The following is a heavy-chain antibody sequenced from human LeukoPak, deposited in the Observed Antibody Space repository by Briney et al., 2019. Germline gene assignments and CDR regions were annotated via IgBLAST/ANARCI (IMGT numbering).Heavy chain of an antibody. CDR3: ASYDYGDSDY. CDR2: IYYSGST. V-gene: IGHV4-38-2*01. D-gene: IGHD4-17*01. Sequence: SETLSLTCAVSGYSISSGYYWGWIRQPPGKGLEWIGSIYYSGSTYYNPSLKSRVTISVDTSKNQFSLKLSSVTAADTAVYYCASYDYGDSDYWGQGTLVTVSS. J-gene: IGHJ4*02. CDR1: GYSISSGYY.